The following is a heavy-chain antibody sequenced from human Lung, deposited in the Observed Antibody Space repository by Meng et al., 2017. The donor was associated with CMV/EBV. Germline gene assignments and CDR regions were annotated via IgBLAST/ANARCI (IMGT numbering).Heavy chain of an antibody. CDR3: VTETGYNYDN. Sequence: LHVQESGPGQVQPSETLSLPCSVSGGSISSSSYYWGWIRQSPGKGLEWIGSIYFSGNTYYNPSLKSRVTMSVGTAQNKFSLTLRSVTAADTAVYYCVTETGYNYDNWGQGALVTVSS. CDR2: IYFSGNT. V-gene: IGHV4-39*07. D-gene: IGHD5-24*01. J-gene: IGHJ4*02. CDR1: GGSISSSSYY.